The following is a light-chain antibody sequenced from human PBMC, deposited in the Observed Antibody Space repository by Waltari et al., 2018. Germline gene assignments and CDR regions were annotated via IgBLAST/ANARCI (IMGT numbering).Light chain of an antibody. V-gene: IGLV2-8*01. CDR2: EFD. J-gene: IGLJ2*01. Sequence: QSALTQPPSASGSPGHSVNLSCTVTSSAVGIYVYCSWYQHPPGNAPKLVIYEFDKRPAGVPDRFSGSKSGNTASLTVSGLQAEDEAFYYCSSYAGNKNVLFGGGTNLTVL. CDR3: SSYAGNKNVL. CDR1: SSAVGIYVY.